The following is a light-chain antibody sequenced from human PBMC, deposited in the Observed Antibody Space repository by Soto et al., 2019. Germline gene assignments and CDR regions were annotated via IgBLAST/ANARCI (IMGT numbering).Light chain of an antibody. CDR2: EVS. CDR1: SSDVGGYNY. Sequence: SVLTQPPSASGPPGQSVTISCTGTSSDVGGYNYVSWYQQHPGKAPKLIISEVSKRPSGVPDRFSGSKSGNTASLTVSGLQAEDEADYYCTSNAGGNNYVFGNGTKLTVL. V-gene: IGLV2-8*01. CDR3: TSNAGGNNYV. J-gene: IGLJ1*01.